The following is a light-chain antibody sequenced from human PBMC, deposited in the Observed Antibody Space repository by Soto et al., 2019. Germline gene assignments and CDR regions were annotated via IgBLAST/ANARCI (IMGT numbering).Light chain of an antibody. CDR2: DAS. Sequence: DIQMTQSPSSLSASVGERVTITCQASQDISNYLNWYQQKPGKAPKLLIYDASTLETGVPSSFSGSGSGKDITFTISSLQTEDIATYYCQQYDYLPLTFGPGTKVDIK. V-gene: IGKV1-33*01. CDR3: QQYDYLPLT. CDR1: QDISNY. J-gene: IGKJ3*01.